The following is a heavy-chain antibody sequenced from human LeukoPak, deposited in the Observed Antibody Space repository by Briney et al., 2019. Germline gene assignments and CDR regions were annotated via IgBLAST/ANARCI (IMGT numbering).Heavy chain of an antibody. CDR3: ARVAAAGSGAPYYYYYGMDV. Sequence: SETLSLTCTVSGGSISSGNYYWGWIRQPPGKGREWMGSIYYTGSTYYNPSLKSRVTISVDTSKNQFSLKLSSVTAADTAVYYCARVAAAGSGAPYYYYYGMDVWGQGTTVTVSS. CDR1: GGSISSGNYY. D-gene: IGHD6-13*01. J-gene: IGHJ6*02. CDR2: IYYTGST. V-gene: IGHV4-39*07.